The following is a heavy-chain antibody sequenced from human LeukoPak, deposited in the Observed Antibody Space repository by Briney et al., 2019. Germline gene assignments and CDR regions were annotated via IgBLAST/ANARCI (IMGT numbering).Heavy chain of an antibody. CDR1: GFTFSSYG. D-gene: IGHD6-19*01. Sequence: PGESLRLSCAASGFTFSSYGMHWVRQAPGKGLEWVAFIRYDGSNKYYADSVKGRFTISRDNSKNTLYLQMNSLRAEDTAVYYCARDLPGIAVAGPPASGLFDYWGQGTLVTVSS. CDR3: ARDLPGIAVAGPPASGLFDY. J-gene: IGHJ4*02. V-gene: IGHV3-30*02. CDR2: IRYDGSNK.